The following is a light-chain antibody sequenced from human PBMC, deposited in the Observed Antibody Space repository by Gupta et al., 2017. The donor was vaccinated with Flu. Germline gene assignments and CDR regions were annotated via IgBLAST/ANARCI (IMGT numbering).Light chain of an antibody. J-gene: IGLJ3*02. CDR1: ALPKKY. CDR3: YSTDSSSNLGWV. Sequence: QTARITCSGDALPKKYAYWYQQKSGQAPVLVIYYDSKRPSGIPGTFSGSSSGTIATSTISGAQVEDEADYYCYSTDSSSNLGWVFGGGTKLTVL. CDR2: YDS. V-gene: IGLV3-10*01.